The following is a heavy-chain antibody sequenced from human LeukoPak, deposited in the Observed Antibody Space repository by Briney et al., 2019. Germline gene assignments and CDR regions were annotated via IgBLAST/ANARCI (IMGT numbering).Heavy chain of an antibody. V-gene: IGHV4-34*01. J-gene: IGHJ3*02. CDR1: GFIFNNYG. Sequence: PGGSLRLSCAASGFIFNNYGMNWIRQPPGKGLEWIGEINHSGSTNYNPSLKSRVTISVDTSKNQFSLKLSSVTAADTAVYYCARHSSSWYHDAFDIWGQGTMVTVSS. CDR2: INHSGST. CDR3: ARHSSSWYHDAFDI. D-gene: IGHD6-13*01.